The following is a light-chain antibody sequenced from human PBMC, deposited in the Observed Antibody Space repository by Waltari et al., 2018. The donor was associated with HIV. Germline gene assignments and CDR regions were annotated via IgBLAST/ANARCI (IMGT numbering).Light chain of an antibody. CDR2: GAS. J-gene: IGKJ1*01. Sequence: EIVLTQSPGTLSLSPGDRATLSCRASQSVSSSYLAWYQQKPGQAPRLLIYGASSRATGIPDRFSGSGSGTDFTLTISRLEPEDFAVYYCQQYGSSRETFGQGTKVEIK. CDR1: QSVSSSY. CDR3: QQYGSSRET. V-gene: IGKV3-20*01.